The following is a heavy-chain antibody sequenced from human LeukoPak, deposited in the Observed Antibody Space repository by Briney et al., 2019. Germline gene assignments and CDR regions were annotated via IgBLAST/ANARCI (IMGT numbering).Heavy chain of an antibody. CDR1: GFTLNNNY. CDR3: ARDRGAVTTGYYFYYMDV. J-gene: IGHJ6*03. CDR2: IYSGATT. V-gene: IGHV3-53*01. D-gene: IGHD3-16*01. Sequence: GESLRLSCAASGFTLNNNYMSWVRQAPGKGLEWVSVIYSGATTYYPDYVKGRFTISRDNSKNTLYLQMNSLRAEDTAVYYCARDRGAVTTGYYFYYMDVWGKGTTVAVSS.